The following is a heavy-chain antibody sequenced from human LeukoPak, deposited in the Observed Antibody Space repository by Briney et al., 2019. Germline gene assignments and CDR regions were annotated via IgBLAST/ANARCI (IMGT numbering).Heavy chain of an antibody. Sequence: ASVKVSCKASGYTFTCYSLDWVRQAPGQGLELMGWINPNNGGTNYTQKLQGRVSMTRDAAISTAYMVLSRLRSDATAVYYCAGLGPTNAFDIWGQGTMVTVSS. CDR3: AGLGPTNAFDI. V-gene: IGHV1-2*02. CDR1: GYTFTCYS. D-gene: IGHD2-2*01. CDR2: INPNNGGT. J-gene: IGHJ3*02.